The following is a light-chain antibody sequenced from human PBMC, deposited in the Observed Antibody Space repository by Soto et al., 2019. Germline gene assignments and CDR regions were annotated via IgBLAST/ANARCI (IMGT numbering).Light chain of an antibody. Sequence: DIQMTQSPSSLSASVGDRVTITCRASQSISSYLNWYQQKPGKAPKLLMYAASSLQSGVPSRFSGSGSGTDFTLTISSLQPDDFATYYCQQSYSNPRMYTFGQGTKLESK. J-gene: IGKJ2*01. CDR1: QSISSY. V-gene: IGKV1-39*01. CDR2: AAS. CDR3: QQSYSNPRMYT.